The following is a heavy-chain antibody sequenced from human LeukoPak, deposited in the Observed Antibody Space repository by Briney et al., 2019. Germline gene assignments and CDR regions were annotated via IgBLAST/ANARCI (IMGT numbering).Heavy chain of an antibody. V-gene: IGHV1-8*01. Sequence: GASVTVSCKASGYTFTSYDINWVRQATGQGLEWMGWMNPNSGNTGYAQKFQGRVTMTRNTSISTAYMELSSLRSEDTAVYYCARGLRPRRGYYYYYMDVWGKGTTVTVSS. CDR3: ARGLRPRRGYYYYYMDV. J-gene: IGHJ6*03. CDR1: GYTFTSYD. CDR2: MNPNSGNT.